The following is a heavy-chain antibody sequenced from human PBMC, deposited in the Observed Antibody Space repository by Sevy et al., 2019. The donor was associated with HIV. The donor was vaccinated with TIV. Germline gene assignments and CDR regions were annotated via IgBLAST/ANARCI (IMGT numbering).Heavy chain of an antibody. CDR3: ARAPHGRLRVDFWSGYSYYYGMDV. CDR2: IYYSGST. V-gene: IGHV4-61*01. D-gene: IGHD3-3*01. Sequence: SETLSLTCTVSGGSVSSGSYYWSWIRQPPGKGLEWIGYIYYSGSTNYNPSLKSRVTISVDTSKSQFSLKLSSVTGADTAVYYCARAPHGRLRVDFWSGYSYYYGMDVWGQGTTVTVSS. J-gene: IGHJ6*02. CDR1: GGSVSSGSYY.